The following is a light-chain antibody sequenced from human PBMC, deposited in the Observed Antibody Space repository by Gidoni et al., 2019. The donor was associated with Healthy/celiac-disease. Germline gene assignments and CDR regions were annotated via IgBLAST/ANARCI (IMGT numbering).Light chain of an antibody. CDR1: QSVLYSSNNKNY. Sequence: DIVMTQSPDSLAVSLGERATINCKSSQSVLYSSNNKNYLAWYQQKPGQPPKLLIYWASTRESVVPDRFSGSGSGTDFTLTISGLQAEDVAVYYCQQYYSTLYTFGQGTKLEIK. CDR2: WAS. CDR3: QQYYSTLYT. J-gene: IGKJ2*01. V-gene: IGKV4-1*01.